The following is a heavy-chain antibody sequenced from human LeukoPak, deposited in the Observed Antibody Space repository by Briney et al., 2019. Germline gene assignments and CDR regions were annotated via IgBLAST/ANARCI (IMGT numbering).Heavy chain of an antibody. CDR3: ASSRPNTYYYDSSGYYHSFDY. Sequence: GGSLRLSCAASGFTFSSYSMNWVRQAPGKGLEWVSSISSSSSYIYYADSVKGRFTISRDNAKNSLYLQMNSLRAEDTAVYYCASSRPNTYYYDSSGYYHSFDYWGQGTLVTVSS. D-gene: IGHD3-22*01. V-gene: IGHV3-21*01. J-gene: IGHJ4*02. CDR2: ISSSSSYI. CDR1: GFTFSSYS.